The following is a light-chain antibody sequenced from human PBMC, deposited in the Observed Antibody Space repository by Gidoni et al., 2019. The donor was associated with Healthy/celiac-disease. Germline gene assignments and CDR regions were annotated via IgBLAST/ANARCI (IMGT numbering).Light chain of an antibody. CDR1: PGVSSN. Sequence: EIVMTRSPATLSVSPGERATLSCRASPGVSSNLTWYQQKPGQAPRLLIYGASTRATGSPARFSGSGSGTEFTLTISSLQSEDFAVYYCQQYNNWPPYTFGQXTKLEIK. CDR3: QQYNNWPPYT. CDR2: GAS. J-gene: IGKJ2*01. V-gene: IGKV3-15*01.